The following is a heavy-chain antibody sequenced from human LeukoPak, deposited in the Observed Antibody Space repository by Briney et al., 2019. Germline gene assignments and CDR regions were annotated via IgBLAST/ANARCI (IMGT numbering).Heavy chain of an antibody. D-gene: IGHD3-10*01. CDR1: GFTFSRYD. Sequence: GGSLRLSCAASGFTFSRYDMHWVRQPTGKGLEWVSIIFGNGDTTYYADSVKGRFTVSRDNSKDTLYLQMNDLRPDDTAIYYCAKHNTMVRGGPCFDYWGQGLLVTVSS. J-gene: IGHJ4*02. V-gene: IGHV3-23*01. CDR2: IFGNGDTT. CDR3: AKHNTMVRGGPCFDY.